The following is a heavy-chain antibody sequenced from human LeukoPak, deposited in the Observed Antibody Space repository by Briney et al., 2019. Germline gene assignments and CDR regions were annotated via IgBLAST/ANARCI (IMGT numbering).Heavy chain of an antibody. CDR1: GGSISSYY. J-gene: IGHJ5*02. Sequence: SETLSLTCTVSGGSISSYYWSWIRQPPGKGLEWIGYIYYSGSTNYNPSLKSRVTMSVDTSKNQFSLKLSSVTAADTAVYYCARDPEYNWNEGWFDPWGQGTLVTVSS. CDR3: ARDPEYNWNEGWFDP. CDR2: IYYSGST. V-gene: IGHV4-59*12. D-gene: IGHD1-20*01.